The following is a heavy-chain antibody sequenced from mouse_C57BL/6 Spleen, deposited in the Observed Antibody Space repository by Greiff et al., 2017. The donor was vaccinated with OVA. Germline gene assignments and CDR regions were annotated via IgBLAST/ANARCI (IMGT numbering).Heavy chain of an antibody. D-gene: IGHD4-1*01. J-gene: IGHJ4*01. Sequence: DVMLVESGGGLVQPGGSLSLSCAASGFTFTDYYMSWVRQPPGKALEWLGFIRNKANGYTTEYSASVKGRFTISSDNSKSILYLQMNALRAEDSATYYCARRGNWDRAMDYWGQGTSVTVSS. V-gene: IGHV7-3*01. CDR1: GFTFTDYY. CDR3: ARRGNWDRAMDY. CDR2: IRNKANGYTT.